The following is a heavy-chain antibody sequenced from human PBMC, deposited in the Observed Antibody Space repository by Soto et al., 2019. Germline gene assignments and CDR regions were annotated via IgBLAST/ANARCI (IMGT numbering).Heavy chain of an antibody. Sequence: GASVKVSCKASGYTFTSYYMHWVRQASGQGLEWMGIINPSGGSTSYAQKFQGRVTMTRDTSTSTVYMELSSLRSEDTAVYYCATSFCSSNGGYTVQYDFWGQGTLVTVSA. CDR2: INPSGGST. CDR3: ATSFCSSNGGYTVQYDF. D-gene: IGHD2-2*02. CDR1: GYTFTSYY. V-gene: IGHV1-46*01. J-gene: IGHJ4*02.